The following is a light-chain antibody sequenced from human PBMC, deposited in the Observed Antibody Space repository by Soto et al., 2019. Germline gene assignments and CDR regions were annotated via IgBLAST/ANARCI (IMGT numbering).Light chain of an antibody. J-gene: IGKJ3*01. CDR2: AAS. CDR3: QKYSSVPV. Sequence: DIQMTQSPTSLSASVGDRVTITCRASQGIRSAVAWYHQKPGKAPKLLIYAASPLQLEVPSRFSGSGSGTDFTLTITHLQPEDVATYSSQKYSSVPVFGPGTKVEI. V-gene: IGKV1-27*01. CDR1: QGIRSA.